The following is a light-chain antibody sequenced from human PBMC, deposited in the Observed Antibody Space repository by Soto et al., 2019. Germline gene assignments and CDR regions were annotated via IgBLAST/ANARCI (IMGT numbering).Light chain of an antibody. CDR1: SSDVGGYNY. CDR2: EVS. CDR3: SSYAGSNNLV. J-gene: IGLJ2*01. Sequence: QSVLTQPPSASGSPGQSVTISCTGTSSDVGGYNYVSWYQQHPGKAPKLMIYEVSKRPSGVPDRFSGSKSGNTASLTVSWLQAEDEDDYYCSSYAGSNNLVFGGGTKVTVL. V-gene: IGLV2-8*01.